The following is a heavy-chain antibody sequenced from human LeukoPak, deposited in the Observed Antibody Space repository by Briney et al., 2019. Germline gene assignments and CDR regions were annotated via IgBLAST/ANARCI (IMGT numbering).Heavy chain of an antibody. Sequence: ASVKVSCKVSGYTLTELSMHWVRQAPGQGLEWMGWISAYNGNTNYAQKLQGRVTMTTDTSTSTAYMELRSLRSDDTAVYYCARVSDEYSSSATSDYWGQGTLVTVSS. V-gene: IGHV1-18*01. CDR3: ARVSDEYSSSATSDY. D-gene: IGHD6-6*01. CDR1: GYTLTELS. J-gene: IGHJ4*02. CDR2: ISAYNGNT.